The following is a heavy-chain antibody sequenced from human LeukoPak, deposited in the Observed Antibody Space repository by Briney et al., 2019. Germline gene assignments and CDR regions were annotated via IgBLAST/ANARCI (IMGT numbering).Heavy chain of an antibody. J-gene: IGHJ6*03. D-gene: IGHD3-22*01. CDR3: ARAPRPIPYYYDSSGYYYTDV. CDR2: IKQDGSEK. CDR1: GFTFSSYW. Sequence: GGSLRLSCAASGFTFSSYWMSWVRQAPGKGLEWVANIKQDGSEKYYVDSVKGRFTISRDNAKNSLYLQMNSLRAEDTAVYYCARAPRPIPYYYDSSGYYYTDVWGKGTTVTVSS. V-gene: IGHV3-7*01.